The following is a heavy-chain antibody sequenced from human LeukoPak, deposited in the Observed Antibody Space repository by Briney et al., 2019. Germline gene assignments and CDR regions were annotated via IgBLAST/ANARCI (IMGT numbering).Heavy chain of an antibody. D-gene: IGHD3-16*02. CDR3: AVAVWGSYRYTGHQGLAD. V-gene: IGHV4-34*01. Sequence: SETLSLTCAVYGGSFSGYYWSWIRQPPGKGLEWIGEINHSGSTNYNPSLKSRVTISVDTSKNQFSLKLSSVTAADTAVYYCAVAVWGSYRYTGHQGLADCGQGTLATVSS. J-gene: IGHJ4*02. CDR2: INHSGST. CDR1: GGSFSGYY.